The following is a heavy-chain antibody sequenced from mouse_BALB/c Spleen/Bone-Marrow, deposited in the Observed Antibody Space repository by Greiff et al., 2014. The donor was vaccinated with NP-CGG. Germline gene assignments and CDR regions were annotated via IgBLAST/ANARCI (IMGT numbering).Heavy chain of an antibody. J-gene: IGHJ3*01. CDR1: GYTFTSYW. Sequence: VMLVESGAELAKPGASVKMSCKASGYTFTSYWMHWVKQRPGQGLEWIGYINPSTGYTEYNQKFKDKATLTAVKSSTTAYMQLRSLTSEDSAVYYCARDDYDATAYWGQGTLVTVSA. CDR2: INPSTGYT. D-gene: IGHD2-4*01. V-gene: IGHV1-7*01. CDR3: ARDDYDATAY.